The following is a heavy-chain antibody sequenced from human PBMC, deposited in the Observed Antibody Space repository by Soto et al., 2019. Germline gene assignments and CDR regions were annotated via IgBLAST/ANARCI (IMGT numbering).Heavy chain of an antibody. CDR3: AIRASYYDSSGYFDY. D-gene: IGHD3-22*01. V-gene: IGHV3-74*01. CDR2: INSDGSST. J-gene: IGHJ4*02. CDR1: GFTVSSYW. Sequence: GGSRRLSCAASGFTVSSYWMHWVRQAPGKGLVWVSRINSDGSSTSYADSVKGRFTISRDNAKNTLYLQMNSLRAEDTAVYYCAIRASYYDSSGYFDYWGQGTLVTVSS.